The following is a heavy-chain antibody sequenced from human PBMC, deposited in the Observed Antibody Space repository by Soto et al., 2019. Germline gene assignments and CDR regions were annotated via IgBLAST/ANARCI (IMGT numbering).Heavy chain of an antibody. D-gene: IGHD3-3*01. CDR1: GFTFSGSV. CDR3: ASVPYDFWSGPEV. Sequence: EVQLVESGGGLVQPGGSLKLSCAASGFTFSGSVMHWVRQASGKGLEWLGRIRSKSHNYLTLYTESVKGRFTISRDDSANTAYLQLDSLKIDDTAVYYCASVPYDFWSGPEVWGQGTLVTVSS. J-gene: IGHJ4*02. V-gene: IGHV3-73*01. CDR2: IRSKSHNYLT.